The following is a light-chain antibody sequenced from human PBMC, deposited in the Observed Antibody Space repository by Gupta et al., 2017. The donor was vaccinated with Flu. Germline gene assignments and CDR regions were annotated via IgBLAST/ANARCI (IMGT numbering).Light chain of an antibody. CDR3: QQSDSTPST. CDR1: QSVRNY. V-gene: IGKV1-39*01. Sequence: DIQLTQSPSSLSASVGDRVTITCRASQSVRNYLNWYQQKPGRAPSLLIYAASSLGSGVPSRFSGSASRTDFALTISMLQPEDFATYYSQQSDSTPSTFGHGTTVDT. CDR2: AAS. J-gene: IGKJ3*01.